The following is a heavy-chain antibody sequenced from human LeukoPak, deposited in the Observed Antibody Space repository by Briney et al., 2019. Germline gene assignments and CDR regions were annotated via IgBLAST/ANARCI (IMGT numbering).Heavy chain of an antibody. CDR3: ARDVLVGATTPLDY. V-gene: IGHV3-30*02. CDR2: SWYDGSTK. D-gene: IGHD1-26*01. J-gene: IGHJ4*02. CDR1: GFNLRTYG. Sequence: GGSLRLSCAASGFNLRTYGMHWVRQAPGKGLEWVALSWYDGSTKYYADSVKGRFTISRDNSKNTLYLQMNSLRAEDTAVYYCARDVLVGATTPLDYWGQGTLVTVSS.